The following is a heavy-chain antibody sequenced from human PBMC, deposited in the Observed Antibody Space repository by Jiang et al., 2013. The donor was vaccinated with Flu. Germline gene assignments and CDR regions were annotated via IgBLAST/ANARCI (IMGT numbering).Heavy chain of an antibody. J-gene: IGHJ4*02. CDR2: ISYDGSNK. D-gene: IGHD2-15*01. V-gene: IGHV3-30*04. Sequence: VVQPGRSLRLSCAASGFTFSSYAMHWVRQAPGKGLEWVAVISYDGSNKYYADSVKGRFTISRDNSKNTLYLQMNSLRAEDTAVYYCARDSSGYCSGGSCYLLDYWGQGTLVTVSS. CDR3: ARDSSGYCSGGSCYLLDY. CDR1: GFTFSSYA.